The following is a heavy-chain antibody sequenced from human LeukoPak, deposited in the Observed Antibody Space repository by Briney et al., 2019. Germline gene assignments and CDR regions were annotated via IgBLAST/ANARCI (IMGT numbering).Heavy chain of an antibody. CDR1: GYRFTSYW. J-gene: IGHJ3*02. V-gene: IGHV5-51*01. D-gene: IGHD1-26*01. CDR3: ARRAVVGATDAFDI. Sequence: HGESLKISCKGSGYRFTSYWIGWVRQMPGKGLEWMGIIYPGDSDTRYSPSFQGQVTISADKSISTAYLQWRSLKASDTAMYYCARRAVVGATDAFDIWGQGTMVTVSS. CDR2: IYPGDSDT.